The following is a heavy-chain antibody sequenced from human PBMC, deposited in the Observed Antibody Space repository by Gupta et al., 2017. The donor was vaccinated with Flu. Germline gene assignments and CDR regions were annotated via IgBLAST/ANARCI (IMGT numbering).Heavy chain of an antibody. V-gene: IGHV1-2*02. CDR2: INPNRGGT. D-gene: IGHD6-19*01. Sequence: QVQRVQPGAEVKKPGASVKVSFKASVYTSTGYHMHWVRQAPGQGLEWMGWINPNRGGTNYAQKFQGRVTMTRDTSISTAYMELSRLRSDDTAVYYCARGGKQWLYRDFDYWGQGTLVTVSS. J-gene: IGHJ4*02. CDR1: VYTSTGYH. CDR3: ARGGKQWLYRDFDY.